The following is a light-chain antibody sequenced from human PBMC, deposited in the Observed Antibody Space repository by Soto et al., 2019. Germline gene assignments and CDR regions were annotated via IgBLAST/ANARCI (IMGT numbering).Light chain of an antibody. CDR2: AAS. J-gene: IGKJ4*01. CDR3: QQSYSTPLN. Sequence: DIQMTQSPSSLSASVGDRVTITCRASQSIATYLNWYQHKPGRAPKLLIYAASNLQSGVPSRFSGSASGTDFTLTISSLQPEDFATYYCQQSYSTPLNFGGGTKVDIK. V-gene: IGKV1-39*01. CDR1: QSIATY.